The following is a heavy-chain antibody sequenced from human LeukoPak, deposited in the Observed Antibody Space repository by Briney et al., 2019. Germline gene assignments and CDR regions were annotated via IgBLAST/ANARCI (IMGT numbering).Heavy chain of an antibody. CDR2: IITIFGTA. D-gene: IGHD4-17*01. CDR3: AIGDPDYFDY. CDR1: GGTFISYA. Sequence: ASVKVSCKASGGTFISYAISWVRQAPGQGLEWMGGIITIFGTANYAQKFQGRVTITADESTSTAYMELSSLRSEDTAVYYCAIGDPDYFDYWGQGTLVTVSS. V-gene: IGHV1-69*01. J-gene: IGHJ4*02.